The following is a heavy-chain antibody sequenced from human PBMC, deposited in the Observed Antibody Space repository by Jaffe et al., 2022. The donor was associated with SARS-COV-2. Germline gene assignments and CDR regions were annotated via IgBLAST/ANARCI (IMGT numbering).Heavy chain of an antibody. Sequence: QVQLQQWGAGLLKPSETLSLTCAVYGGSFSGYYWSWIRQPPGKGLEWIGEINHSGSTNYNPSLKSRVTISVDTSKNQFSLKLSSVTAADTAVYYCARGVDGYNYEYWGQGTLVTVSS. CDR1: GGSFSGYY. CDR3: ARGVDGYNYEY. J-gene: IGHJ4*02. V-gene: IGHV4-34*01. CDR2: INHSGST. D-gene: IGHD5-12*01.